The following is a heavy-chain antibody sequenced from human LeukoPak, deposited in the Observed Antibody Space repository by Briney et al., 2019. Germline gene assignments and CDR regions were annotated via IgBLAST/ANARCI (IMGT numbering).Heavy chain of an antibody. CDR2: IHHSGNT. D-gene: IGHD3-22*01. CDR1: GGSISSSNW. V-gene: IGHV4-4*02. CDR3: ARGAMYFDGSGYGHLDV. Sequence: SGTLSLTCAVSGGSISSSNWWSWVRQPPGKGLEWIGEIHHSGNTNYKPSLKSRVTLSADKSANQFSLKLSSVTATGTAVYYCARGAMYFDGSGYGHLDVWGQGTTVTVSS. J-gene: IGHJ6*02.